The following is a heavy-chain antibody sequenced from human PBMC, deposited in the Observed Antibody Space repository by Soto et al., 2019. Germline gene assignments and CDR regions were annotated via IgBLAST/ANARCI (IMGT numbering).Heavy chain of an antibody. V-gene: IGHV4-30-4*01. CDR3: ARSNIVVVPAAEDWFDP. D-gene: IGHD2-2*01. Sequence: SETLSLTCTVSGGSISSGDYYWSWIRQPPGKGLEWIGYIYYSGSTYYNPSLKSRVTISVDTSKNQFSLKLSSVTAADTAVYYCARSNIVVVPAAEDWFDPWGQGTLVTVSS. CDR1: GGSISSGDYY. CDR2: IYYSGST. J-gene: IGHJ5*02.